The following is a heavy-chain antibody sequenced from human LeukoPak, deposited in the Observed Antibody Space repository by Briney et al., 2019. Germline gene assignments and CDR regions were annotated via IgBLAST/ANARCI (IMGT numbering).Heavy chain of an antibody. D-gene: IGHD3-22*01. V-gene: IGHV2-70*11. J-gene: IGHJ4*02. CDR3: ARILDNDSSGYYVFDY. CDR2: IDWDDDK. Sequence: ASGPALVKPTQTLTLTCTFSGFSLSTSGMCVSWIRQPPGKALEWLARIDWDDDKYYSTSLKTRLTISKDTSKNQAVLTMTNMDPVDTATYYCARILDNDSSGYYVFDYWGQGTLVTVSS. CDR1: GFSLSTSGMC.